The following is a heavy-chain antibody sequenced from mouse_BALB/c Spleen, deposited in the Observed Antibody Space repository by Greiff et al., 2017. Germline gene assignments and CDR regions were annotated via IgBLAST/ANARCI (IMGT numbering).Heavy chain of an antibody. CDR3: AGRLLRSFYAMDY. V-gene: IGHV14-3*02. CDR2: IVPANGNT. J-gene: IGHJ4*01. CDR1: GFNIKDSY. Sequence: DVKLQESGAELVKPGASVKLSCTASGFNIKDSYMHWVKQRPEQGLEWIGRIVPANGNTKYDPKFQGKATITADTSSNTAYLQLSSLTSEDAAVYYCAGRLLRSFYAMDYWGQGTSVTVSS. D-gene: IGHD1-1*01.